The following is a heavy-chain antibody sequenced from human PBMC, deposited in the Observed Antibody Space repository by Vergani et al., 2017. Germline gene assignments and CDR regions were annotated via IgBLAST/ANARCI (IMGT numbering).Heavy chain of an antibody. CDR3: TRANYDFWSGYPPFDY. J-gene: IGHJ4*02. D-gene: IGHD3-3*01. CDR1: GFTFGDYA. CDR2: IRSKAYGGTT. Sequence: EVQLVESGGGLVQPGRSLRLSCTASGFTFGDYAMSWVRQAPGKGLEWVGFIRSKAYGGTTEYAASVKGRFTISRDDSNSIAYLQMNSLKTEDTAVYYCTRANYDFWSGYPPFDYWGQGTLVTVSS. V-gene: IGHV3-49*04.